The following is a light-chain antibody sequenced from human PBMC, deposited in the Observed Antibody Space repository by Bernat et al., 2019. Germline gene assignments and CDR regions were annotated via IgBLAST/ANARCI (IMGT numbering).Light chain of an antibody. CDR3: LQYNNWPGT. J-gene: IGKJ2*01. Sequence: EIVMTQSPATLSVSPGERATLSCRASQSVSSNLAWYQQKPGQAPRLLIYDASTRATGIPDRFSGSGSGTEFTLTLSSLQSEDFAVYYCLQYNNWPGTFGQGTKLEIK. CDR1: QSVSSN. CDR2: DAS. V-gene: IGKV3-15*01.